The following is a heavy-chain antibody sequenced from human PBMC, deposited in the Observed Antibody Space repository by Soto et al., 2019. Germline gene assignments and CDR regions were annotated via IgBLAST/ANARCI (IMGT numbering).Heavy chain of an antibody. D-gene: IGHD5-12*01. J-gene: IGHJ6*02. V-gene: IGHV3-23*01. CDR1: GFTFSSYA. CDR3: AKACSGGYSGYDDCYYYGMDV. Sequence: GGSLRLSCAASGFTFSSYAMSWVRQAPGKGLEWVSAISGSGGSTYYADSVKGRFTISRDNSKNTLYLQMNSLRAEDTAVYYCAKACSGGYSGYDDCYYYGMDVWGQGTTVTVSS. CDR2: ISGSGGST.